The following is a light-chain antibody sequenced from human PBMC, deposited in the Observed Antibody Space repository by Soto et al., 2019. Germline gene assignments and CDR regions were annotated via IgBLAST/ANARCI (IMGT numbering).Light chain of an antibody. CDR2: DAS. CDR1: QSISDW. J-gene: IGKJ1*01. V-gene: IGKV1-5*01. Sequence: DIQMTQSPSSLPASVVDRVTITCRASQSISDWLAWYQQKPGRAPKLLIYDASILESGVPSRFGGSGSGTDFALTISSLQPDDFATYYCQQYNRPSKTFGPGTNVDIK. CDR3: QQYNRPSKT.